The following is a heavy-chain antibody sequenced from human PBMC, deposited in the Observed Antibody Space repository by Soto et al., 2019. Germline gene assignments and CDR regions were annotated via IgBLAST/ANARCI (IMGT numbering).Heavy chain of an antibody. CDR2: ISGSAGT. V-gene: IGHV3-23*01. J-gene: IGHJ4*02. D-gene: IGHD3-16*02. Sequence: GGSLKLSCSASGFTFRTYAMTWFRQAPGKGLEWVSAISGSAGTFYATSVKGRFTISRDNSRSTVYLQMHSLRAEESAIYYCAKEKDYDFNWGSYRFTLHYWGRGTLLNASS. CDR1: GFTFRTYA. CDR3: AKEKDYDFNWGSYRFTLHY.